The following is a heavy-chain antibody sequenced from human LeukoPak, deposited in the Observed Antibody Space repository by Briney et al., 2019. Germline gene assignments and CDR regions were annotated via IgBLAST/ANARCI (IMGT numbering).Heavy chain of an antibody. CDR2: IYTSGST. Sequence: KPSETLSLTCTVSGCSISSHYWSWIRQPAGKGLEWIGRIYTSGSTNYNPSLKSRVTMSVDTSKNQFSLKLSSVTAADTAVYYCARDLSGYGSGSYPFDYWGQGTLVTVSS. J-gene: IGHJ4*02. CDR1: GCSISSHY. CDR3: ARDLSGYGSGSYPFDY. D-gene: IGHD3-10*01. V-gene: IGHV4-4*07.